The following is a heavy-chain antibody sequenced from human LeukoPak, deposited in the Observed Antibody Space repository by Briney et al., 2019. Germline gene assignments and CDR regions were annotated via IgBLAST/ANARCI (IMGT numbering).Heavy chain of an antibody. Sequence: GASVKVSCKASGYTFTSYGISWVRQAPGQGLEWMGWISTYNGDTKLAQNLQGRVIMTADTSTSTAYMEMTGLISDDTAVYYCARDASPGTVVTPTVWSDPWGQGTLVTVSS. D-gene: IGHD4-23*01. V-gene: IGHV1-18*01. CDR3: ARDASPGTVVTPTVWSDP. CDR1: GYTFTSYG. CDR2: ISTYNGDT. J-gene: IGHJ5*02.